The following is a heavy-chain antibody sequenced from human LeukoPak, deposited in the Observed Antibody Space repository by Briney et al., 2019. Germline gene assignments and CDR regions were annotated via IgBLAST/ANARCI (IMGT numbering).Heavy chain of an antibody. D-gene: IGHD6-6*01. CDR3: ARDPSARLGYFDY. V-gene: IGHV3-74*01. CDR1: GFTFSRYW. J-gene: IGHJ4*02. Sequence: GGSLRLSCAASGFTFSRYWMYWVRQGPGEGLVWVSRIEGDGSTTDYADSVKGRFTISRDNAKNTLYLQMSGLRAEDTAVYYCARDPSARLGYFDYWGQGTLVTVSS. CDR2: IEGDGSTT.